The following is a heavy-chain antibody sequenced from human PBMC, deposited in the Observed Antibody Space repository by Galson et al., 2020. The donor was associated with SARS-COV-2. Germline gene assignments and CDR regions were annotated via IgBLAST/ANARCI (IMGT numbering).Heavy chain of an antibody. J-gene: IGHJ4*02. D-gene: IGHD6-6*01. CDR2: ISHDGSNK. V-gene: IGHV3-30*18. CDR1: GFSFSSHG. CDR3: AKVASIAARFFDY. Sequence: GESLKISCAASGFSFSSHGMHWVRQAPGKGLEWVAVISHDGSNKYYADSVKGRFTISRDNSKNTLYLQMNSLRVEDTAVYYCAKVASIAARFFDYWGQGTLVTVSS.